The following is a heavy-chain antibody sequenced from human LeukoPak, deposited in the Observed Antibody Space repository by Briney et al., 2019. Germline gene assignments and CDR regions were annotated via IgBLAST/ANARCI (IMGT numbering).Heavy chain of an antibody. CDR3: ARVTTMIVVGLDAFDI. CDR1: GGSISSYY. CDR2: IYTSGST. D-gene: IGHD3-22*01. V-gene: IGHV4-4*07. J-gene: IGHJ3*02. Sequence: PSETLSLTCTVSGGSISSYYWSWIRQPAGKGLEWIGRIYTSGSTNYNPSLKSRVTMSVDTSKNQFSLKLSSVTAADTAVYYRARVTTMIVVGLDAFDIWGQGTMVTVSS.